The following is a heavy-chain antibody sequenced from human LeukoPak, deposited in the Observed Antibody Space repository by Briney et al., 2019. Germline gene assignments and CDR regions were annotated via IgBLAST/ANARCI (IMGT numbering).Heavy chain of an antibody. CDR3: ARDHRYYDILTGSPRGGGAFDI. CDR2: IYYSGSA. J-gene: IGHJ3*02. V-gene: IGHV4-31*03. D-gene: IGHD3-9*01. CDR1: GHSISSGYY. Sequence: SETLSLTRTVSGHSISSGYYWSWIRQHPGKGLEWIGYIYYSGSAFYNPSLKSRVTISVDTSKNQFSLKLSSVTAADTAVYYCARDHRYYDILTGSPRGGGAFDIWGQGTMVTVSS.